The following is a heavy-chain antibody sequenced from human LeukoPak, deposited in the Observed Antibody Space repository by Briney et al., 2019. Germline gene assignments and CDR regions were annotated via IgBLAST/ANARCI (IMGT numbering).Heavy chain of an antibody. CDR1: GYSFTSYW. CDR2: IYPGDSDT. D-gene: IGHD1-26*01. V-gene: IGHV5-51*01. J-gene: IGHJ3*02. Sequence: GESLKISCKGSGYSFTSYWIGWVRQMPGKGLEWMGIIYPGDSDTRYSPSFQGQVTISADKSISTAYLQWSSLKASDTAMYYCARRRSGSYEDDAFDIWGQGTMVTVSS. CDR3: ARRRSGSYEDDAFDI.